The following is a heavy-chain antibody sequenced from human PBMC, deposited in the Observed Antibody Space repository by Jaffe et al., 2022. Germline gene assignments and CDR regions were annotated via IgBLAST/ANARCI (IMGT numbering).Heavy chain of an antibody. V-gene: IGHV1-18*04. CDR2: MRERMEWMTKMDNT. J-gene: IGHJ6*03. CDR1: GYTFTDFG. D-gene: IGHD6-19*01. Sequence: QVDLEQSGDEVRKPGASVKISCKTSGYTFTDFGITWVRQAPGQRLEWMGWMRERMEWMTKMDNTNIAETFQGRLTLTTDPSTNTASMELSGLTSDDSAVYYCARARTSGWTPDMPVYWYYLDFWGNGTTVAVS. CDR3: ARARTSGWTPDMPVYWYYLDF.